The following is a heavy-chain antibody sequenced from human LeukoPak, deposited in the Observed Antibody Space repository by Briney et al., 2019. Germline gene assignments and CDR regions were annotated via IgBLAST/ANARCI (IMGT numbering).Heavy chain of an antibody. CDR2: IYYSGST. CDR1: GGSISSSSYY. Sequence: SETLSLTCTVSGGSISSSSYYWGWIRQPPGKGLEWIGSIYYSGSTYHNPSLKSRVTISVDTSKNQFSLKLSSVTAADTAVYYCAGAPSYYDFWSGYSNSYYFDYWGQGTLVTVSS. D-gene: IGHD3-3*01. CDR3: AGAPSYYDFWSGYSNSYYFDY. V-gene: IGHV4-39*07. J-gene: IGHJ4*02.